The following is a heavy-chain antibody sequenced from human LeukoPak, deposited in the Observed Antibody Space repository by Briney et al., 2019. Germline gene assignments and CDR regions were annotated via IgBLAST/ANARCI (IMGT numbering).Heavy chain of an antibody. V-gene: IGHV1-24*01. CDR3: ATGSGSYRDDFRY. D-gene: IGHD1-26*01. J-gene: IGHJ4*02. CDR1: GYTLTELS. CDR2: FDPEDGET. Sequence: ASVKVSCKVSGYTLTELSMHWVRQAPGKGLEWMGGFDPEDGETIYAQKFQGRVTMTEDTSTDTAYMELSSLRSEDTAVHYCATGSGSYRDDFRYWGQGTLVTVSS.